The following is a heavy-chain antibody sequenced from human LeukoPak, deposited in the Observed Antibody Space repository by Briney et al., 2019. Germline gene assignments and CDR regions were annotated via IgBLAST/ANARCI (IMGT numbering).Heavy chain of an antibody. CDR2: ISYDGSNK. CDR1: GFTFSTYA. Sequence: PGRSLRLSCAASGFTFSTYAMNWVRQAPGKGLEWVAVISYDGSNKYYADSVKGRFTISRDNSKNTLYLQMNSLRAEDTAVYYCAREAGQWEGDYFDYWGQGTLVTVSS. CDR3: AREAGQWEGDYFDY. J-gene: IGHJ4*02. V-gene: IGHV3-30-3*01. D-gene: IGHD1-26*01.